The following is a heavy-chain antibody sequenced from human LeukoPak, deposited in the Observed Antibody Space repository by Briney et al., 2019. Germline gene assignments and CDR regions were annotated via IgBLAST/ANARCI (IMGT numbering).Heavy chain of an antibody. J-gene: IGHJ6*03. CDR1: GFTFSSYS. D-gene: IGHD2-2*01. V-gene: IGHV3-48*01. Sequence: PGGSLRLSCAASGFTFSSYSMKWVRQAPGKGLEWVSYISSSSSTIYYADPVKGRFTISRDNAKNSLYLQMNSLRAEDTAVYYCARGMEYQLPIAYYYYYYMDVWGKGTTVTISS. CDR3: ARGMEYQLPIAYYYYYYMDV. CDR2: ISSSSSTI.